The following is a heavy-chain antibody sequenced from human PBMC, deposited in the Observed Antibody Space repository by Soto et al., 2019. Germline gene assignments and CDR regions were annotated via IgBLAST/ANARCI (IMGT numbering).Heavy chain of an antibody. Sequence: SETLSLTCTVSGGSISSGGYYWSWIRQHPGKGLEWIGYIYYSGSTYYNPSLKSRVTISVETSKNQFSLTLSSVTAADTALYSCESDMAVNRERGSRGYWYFDIWGRGTMVPVS. V-gene: IGHV4-31*03. CDR2: IYYSGST. CDR1: GGSISSGGYY. J-gene: IGHJ2*01. CDR3: ESDMAVNRERGSRGYWYFDI. D-gene: IGHD3-10*01.